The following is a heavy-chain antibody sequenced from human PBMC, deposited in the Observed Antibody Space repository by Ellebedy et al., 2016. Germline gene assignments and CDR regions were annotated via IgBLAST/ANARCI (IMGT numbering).Heavy chain of an antibody. V-gene: IGHV3-21*01. CDR3: ARDGLAVGAPGKIDY. CDR1: GFTFSDYS. D-gene: IGHD6-19*01. CDR2: ISSSGTYR. J-gene: IGHJ4*02. Sequence: GGSLRLSCTASGFTFSDYSMSWVRQAPGKGLEWVSSISSSGTYRVYGDSVKGRFTISRDSAKNSLYLQMNSLRGEDTAVYFCARDGLAVGAPGKIDYWGQGILVTVSS.